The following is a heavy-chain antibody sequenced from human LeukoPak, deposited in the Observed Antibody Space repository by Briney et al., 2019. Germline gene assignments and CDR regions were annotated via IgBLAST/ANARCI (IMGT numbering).Heavy chain of an antibody. V-gene: IGHV3-21*01. CDR2: ISSSSSYI. J-gene: IGHJ4*02. CDR1: GFTFSSYS. Sequence: GGSLRLSCAASGFTFSSYSMNWVRQAPGKGLEWVSSISSSSSYIYYADSVKGRFTISRDNAKNSLYLQMNSLRAEDTAVYYCARSTPYYYGSGSDYWGQGTLVTVSS. D-gene: IGHD3-10*01. CDR3: ARSTPYYYGSGSDY.